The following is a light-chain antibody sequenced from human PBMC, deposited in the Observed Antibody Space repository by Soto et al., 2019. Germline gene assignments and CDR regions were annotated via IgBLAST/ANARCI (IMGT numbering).Light chain of an antibody. CDR1: QIINSY. J-gene: IGKJ2*01. V-gene: IGKV1-39*01. CDR3: QQTYLDPYT. CDR2: AAS. Sequence: DIQMTQSPSPLDASGGNRVIITFRTSQIINSYLAWYQQKKGRPPNLVIYAASTLASGVPSRFSGSGSGTDFTLTISSLQPADYETYYCQQTYLDPYTFGQGAKVDIK.